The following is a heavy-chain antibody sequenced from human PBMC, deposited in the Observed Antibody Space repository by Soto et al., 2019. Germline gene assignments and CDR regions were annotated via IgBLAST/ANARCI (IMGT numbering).Heavy chain of an antibody. CDR3: ARVVLDGDYARVFDY. CDR2: INPSGGST. Sequence: GASVKVSCKASGYTFTSYYMHWVRQAPGQGLEWMGIINPSGGSTSYAQKFQGRVTMTRDTSTSTVYMELSSLRSEDTAVYYCARVVLDGDYARVFDYWGQGTLVTVSS. V-gene: IGHV1-46*01. CDR1: GYTFTSYY. J-gene: IGHJ4*02. D-gene: IGHD4-17*01.